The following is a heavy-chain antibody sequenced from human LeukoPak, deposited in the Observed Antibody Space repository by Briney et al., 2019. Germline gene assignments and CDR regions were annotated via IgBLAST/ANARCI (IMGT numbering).Heavy chain of an antibody. CDR2: IYYSGST. Sequence: SETLSLTCTVSGGSISSGGYYWSWIRQHPGKGLEWIGYIYYSGSTYYNPSLKGRVTISVDTSKNQFSLKLSSVTVADTAVYYCARDPGYGSGSYNWFDPWGQGTLVTVSS. D-gene: IGHD1-26*01. J-gene: IGHJ5*02. V-gene: IGHV4-31*03. CDR3: ARDPGYGSGSYNWFDP. CDR1: GGSISSGGYY.